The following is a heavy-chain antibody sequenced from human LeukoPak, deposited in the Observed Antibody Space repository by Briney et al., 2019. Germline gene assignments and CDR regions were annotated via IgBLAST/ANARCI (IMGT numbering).Heavy chain of an antibody. J-gene: IGHJ4*02. CDR3: ATRGSYYSFDY. CDR2: IIPIFGTA. CDR1: GGTFSSYA. Sequence: GASVKVSCKASGGTFSSYAISWVRQAPGQGLEWMGRIIPIFGTANYAQKFQGRVTITTDESTSTAYMELSSLRSDDTAVYYCATRGSYYSFDYWGQGTLVTVSS. V-gene: IGHV1-69*05. D-gene: IGHD1-26*01.